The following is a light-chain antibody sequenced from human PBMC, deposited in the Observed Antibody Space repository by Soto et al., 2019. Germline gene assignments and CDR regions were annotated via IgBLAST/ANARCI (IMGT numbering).Light chain of an antibody. CDR2: GTS. J-gene: IGKJ1*01. Sequence: GLTQSPGTLSLSPGERAILYCMASPSVNSGDLSWYQQKPGQAPRLLIYGTSIRAAGIPDRFSGSGSGTDFTLTISRLEPEDLAVYSGRQDPASSPSTFGQGTKVE. CDR1: PSVNSGD. CDR3: RQDPASSPST. V-gene: IGKV3-20*01.